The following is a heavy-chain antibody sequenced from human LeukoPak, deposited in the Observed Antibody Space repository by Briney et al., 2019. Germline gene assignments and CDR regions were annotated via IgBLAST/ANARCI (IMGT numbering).Heavy chain of an antibody. J-gene: IGHJ4*02. CDR1: GFTFSSYG. V-gene: IGHV3-30*03. Sequence: GGSLRLSCAASGFTFSSYGMNWVRQAPGKGLEWVAVISYDGSNKYYADSVKGRFTISNDNSKNTLYLQMNSLRAEDTAVYYGAIVTYYYGSGSNVWSQGTLVTVPS. CDR2: ISYDGSNK. D-gene: IGHD3-10*01. CDR3: AIVTYYYGSGSNV.